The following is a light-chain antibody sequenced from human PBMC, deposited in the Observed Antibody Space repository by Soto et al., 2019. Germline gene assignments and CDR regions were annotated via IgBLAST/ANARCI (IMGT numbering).Light chain of an antibody. CDR1: SSDVGTYKY. CDR3: SSYTSRSTPV. CDR2: EVS. J-gene: IGLJ2*01. Sequence: QSVLTQPASVSGSPGQSITIPCTGTSSDVGTYKYVSWYQQHPGKAPKLMIYEVSNRPSGVSNRFSGSKSGNTASLTISGLQAEDEADYYCSSYTSRSTPVFGGGTKVTVL. V-gene: IGLV2-14*03.